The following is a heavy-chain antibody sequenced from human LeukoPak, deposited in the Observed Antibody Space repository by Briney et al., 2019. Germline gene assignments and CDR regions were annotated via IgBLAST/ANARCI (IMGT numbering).Heavy chain of an antibody. D-gene: IGHD3-3*01. CDR3: AKDGQRFLEWLLPNWFDP. CDR1: GFNFSGSA. J-gene: IGHJ5*02. CDR2: IRIKANSYAT. Sequence: GGSLRLSCAASGFNFSGSAMHWVRQASGKGLEWVGRIRIKANSYATTYGASVKGRFTISRDDSKNTVYLQMNSLRAEDTAVYYCAKDGQRFLEWLLPNWFDPWGQGTLVTVSS. V-gene: IGHV3-73*01.